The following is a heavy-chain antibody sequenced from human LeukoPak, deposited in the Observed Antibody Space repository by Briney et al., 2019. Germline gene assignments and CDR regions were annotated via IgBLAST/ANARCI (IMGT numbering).Heavy chain of an antibody. CDR2: ISSSSSYT. D-gene: IGHD4-23*01. V-gene: IGHV3-21*05. CDR3: ASSGKRHYNWCFDL. CDR1: GFTFSSYS. J-gene: IGHJ2*01. Sequence: GGCLRLSCAASGFTFSSYSMNWVRQAPGKGLEWVSYISSSSSYTNYADSLKGRFTISRDNAKNSLYLQMNSLRAEDTAVYYCASSGKRHYNWCFDLWGRGTLVTVSS.